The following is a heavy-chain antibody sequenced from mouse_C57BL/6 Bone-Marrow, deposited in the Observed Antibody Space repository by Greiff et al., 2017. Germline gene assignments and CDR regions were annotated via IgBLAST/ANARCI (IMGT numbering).Heavy chain of an antibody. CDR1: GFTFSSYA. CDR3: TREGGGYYVRYFDY. V-gene: IGHV5-9-1*02. CDR2: ISSGCDYI. J-gene: IGHJ2*01. D-gene: IGHD2-3*01. Sequence: EVQGVESGEGLVKPGGSLKLSCAASGFTFSSYAMSWVRQTPEKRLEWVAYISSGCDYIYYADTVKGRFTISRDNARNTQYLQLSSLKSEDTAMYYCTREGGGYYVRYFDYWGQGTTLTVSS.